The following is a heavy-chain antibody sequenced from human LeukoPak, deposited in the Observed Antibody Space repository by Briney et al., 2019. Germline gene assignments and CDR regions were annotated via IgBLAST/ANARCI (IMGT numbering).Heavy chain of an antibody. CDR3: ASEDGEQWLGTYFDY. Sequence: GGSLRLSCAASGFTFSSYSMNWVRQAPGKGLEWVSSISSSSSYIYYADSVKGRFTISRDNAKNSLYLQMNSLRAEDTAVYYCASEDGEQWLGTYFDYWGQGTLVTVSS. CDR2: ISSSSSYI. CDR1: GFTFSSYS. D-gene: IGHD6-19*01. J-gene: IGHJ4*02. V-gene: IGHV3-21*01.